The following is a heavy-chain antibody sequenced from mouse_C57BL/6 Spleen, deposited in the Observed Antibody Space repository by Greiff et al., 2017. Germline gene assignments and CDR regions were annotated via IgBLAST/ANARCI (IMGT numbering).Heavy chain of an antibody. J-gene: IGHJ2*01. CDR2: ISSGGDYI. CDR1: GFTFSSYA. D-gene: IGHD2-4*01. CDR3: TRERGDYDYGKYNGDY. Sequence: DVMLVESGEGLVKPGGSLKLSCAASGFTFSSYAMSWVRQTPEKRLEWVAYISSGGDYIYYDDPVKGRYTIYSANSRNPLYLQMSSLKSEDTAMYCWTRERGDYDYGKYNGDYWGQGTTLTVSS. V-gene: IGHV5-9-1*02.